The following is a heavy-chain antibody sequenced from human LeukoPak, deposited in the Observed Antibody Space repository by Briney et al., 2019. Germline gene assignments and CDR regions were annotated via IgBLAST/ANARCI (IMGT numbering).Heavy chain of an antibody. CDR1: GYTFTGYY. J-gene: IGHJ4*02. V-gene: IGHV1-2*06. Sequence: VASVKVSCKASGYTFTGYYMHWVRQAPGQGLEWMGRINPNSGGTNYAQKFQGRVTMTRDTSISTAYMELSRLRSDDTAVYYCARDGARVLRYFDWLGEGGDYWGQGTLVSVSS. D-gene: IGHD3-9*01. CDR3: ARDGARVLRYFDWLGEGGDY. CDR2: INPNSGGT.